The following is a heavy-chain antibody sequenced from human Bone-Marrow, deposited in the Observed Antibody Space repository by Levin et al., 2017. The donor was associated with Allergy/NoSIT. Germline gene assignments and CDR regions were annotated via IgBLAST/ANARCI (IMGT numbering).Heavy chain of an antibody. J-gene: IGHJ5*02. CDR1: GDSISTSDHY. D-gene: IGHD1-1*01. Sequence: SETLSLTCTVSGDSISTSDHYWGWIRQPPGKGLEWIASIRSGGSTYYNPSLKSRVTLSVDTAKNQISLEMTSQAAADTAVYYCARLGFTTGGWHNWFDPWGQGTLVTVFS. CDR3: ARLGFTTGGWHNWFDP. V-gene: IGHV4-39*01. CDR2: IRSGGST.